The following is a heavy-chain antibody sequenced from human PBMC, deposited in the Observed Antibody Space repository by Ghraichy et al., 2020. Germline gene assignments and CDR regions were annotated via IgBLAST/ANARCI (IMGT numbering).Heavy chain of an antibody. V-gene: IGHV2-5*01. CDR1: GFSLSTSGVG. D-gene: IGHD3-10*01. CDR2: IYWNDDK. CDR3: AHTSNEGSGSYYMDY. J-gene: IGHJ4*02. Sequence: SGPTLVKPTQTLTLTCTFSGFSLSTSGVGVGWIRQPPGKALEWLALIYWNDDKRYSPSLKSRLTITKDTSKNQVVLTMTNMDPVDTATYYCAHTSNEGSGSYYMDYWGQGTLVTVSS.